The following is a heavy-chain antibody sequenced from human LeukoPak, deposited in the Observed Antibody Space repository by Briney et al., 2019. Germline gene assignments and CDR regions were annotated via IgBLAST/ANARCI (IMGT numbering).Heavy chain of an antibody. D-gene: IGHD4-11*01. CDR3: AKDLYSNYDHIYYFDY. CDR2: ISYDGSNQ. J-gene: IGHJ4*02. CDR1: GFSFSSYG. Sequence: GRSLRLSCAASGFSFSSYGIHWVRQAPGKGLEWVAVISYDGSNQYYADSVKGRFTISRDNSKNTLYLQMNSLRPEDTAVYYCAKDLYSNYDHIYYFDYWGQGTLVTVSS. V-gene: IGHV3-30*18.